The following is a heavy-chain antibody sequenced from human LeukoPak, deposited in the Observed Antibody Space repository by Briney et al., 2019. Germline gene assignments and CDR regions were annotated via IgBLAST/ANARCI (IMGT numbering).Heavy chain of an antibody. J-gene: IGHJ3*02. CDR1: GFTFSSYG. CDR3: ARIFKDYRGGGVPVSAFDI. V-gene: IGHV3-23*01. D-gene: IGHD3-3*02. CDR2: ISGSGGST. Sequence: GGSLRLSCAASGFTFSSYGMSWVRQAPGKGLEWVSAISGSGGSTCYADSVKGRFTISRDNSKKTPYLQMNRLRAEDTGVYYCARIFKDYRGGGVPVSAFDIWGQGTRVSVFS.